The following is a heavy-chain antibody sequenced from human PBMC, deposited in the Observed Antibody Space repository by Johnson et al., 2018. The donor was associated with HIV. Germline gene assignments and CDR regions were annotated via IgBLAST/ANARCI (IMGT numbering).Heavy chain of an antibody. CDR1: GLTFSNYG. D-gene: IGHD3-16*01. J-gene: IGHJ3*02. Sequence: QVQLVESGGGVVQPGRSLRLSCAVSGLTFSNYGMHWVRQAPGKGLEWVAVMSYDGSNKYYTDSVRGRFTISRDNSKNTLYLQMNSLRVEDTAVYYWAREVFGITGAFDIWGQGTMVTVSS. CDR2: MSYDGSNK. V-gene: IGHV3-33*05. CDR3: AREVFGITGAFDI.